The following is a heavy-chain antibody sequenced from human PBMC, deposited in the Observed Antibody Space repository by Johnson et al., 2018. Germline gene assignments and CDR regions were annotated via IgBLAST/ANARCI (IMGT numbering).Heavy chain of an antibody. CDR1: GFTFDDYA. J-gene: IGHJ1*01. CDR2: ISWNSGSI. Sequence: EVQLVESGGGLVQPGRYLRLSCAASGFTFDDYAMHWVRQAPGKGLEWVSGISWNSGSIGYADSEKGRFTISRDNAKNSLYLQMNSLGAEDPAMYYCAKDSSGYLSNFQHWGQGTLVTVSS. D-gene: IGHD3-22*01. CDR3: AKDSSGYLSNFQH. V-gene: IGHV3-9*01.